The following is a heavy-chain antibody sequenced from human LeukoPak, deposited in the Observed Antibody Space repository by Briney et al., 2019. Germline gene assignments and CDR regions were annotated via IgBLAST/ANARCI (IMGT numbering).Heavy chain of an antibody. V-gene: IGHV3-74*01. J-gene: IGHJ4*02. Sequence: GGSLRLSCAASEFPFSTYVMHWVRQVPGKGLVWVSRISHDGSVTSYADSVKGRFTISRDNAKNTPYLQMNSLRAEDTAVYYCARDRDFILFDYWGQGALVTVSS. CDR3: ARDRDFILFDY. CDR1: EFPFSTYV. CDR2: ISHDGSVT. D-gene: IGHD2-21*01.